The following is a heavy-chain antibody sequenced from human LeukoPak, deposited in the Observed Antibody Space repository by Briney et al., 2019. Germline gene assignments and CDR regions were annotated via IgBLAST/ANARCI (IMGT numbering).Heavy chain of an antibody. D-gene: IGHD2-15*01. CDR1: GDSISRYY. CDR3: ARAVVSWFDP. J-gene: IGHJ5*02. Sequence: SETLSLTCTVSGDSISRYYWSWIRQPPGKGLEWIGYIYYSGSTNYNPSLKNRVTISVDTSKNQLSLRLNSVTAADTAVYYCARAVVSWFDPWGQGTLVTVSS. V-gene: IGHV4-59*01. CDR2: IYYSGST.